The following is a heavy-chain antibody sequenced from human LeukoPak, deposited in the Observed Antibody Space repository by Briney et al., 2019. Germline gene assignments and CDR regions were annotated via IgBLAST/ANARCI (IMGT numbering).Heavy chain of an antibody. J-gene: IGHJ4*02. Sequence: GGSLRLSCAASGFNFNDYAMTWVRQAPGKGLEWVSGISGGSGNRDYGDSVKGRFTISRDNSKNTLYLQMNSLRAEDTAVYYCAKDPYDFEGGSYFDYWGQGTLVTVSS. D-gene: IGHD3-3*01. CDR2: ISGGSGNR. CDR3: AKDPYDFEGGSYFDY. CDR1: GFNFNDYA. V-gene: IGHV3-23*01.